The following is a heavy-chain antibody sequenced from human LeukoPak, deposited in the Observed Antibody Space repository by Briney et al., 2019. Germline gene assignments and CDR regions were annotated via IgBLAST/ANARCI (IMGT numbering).Heavy chain of an antibody. CDR2: ISYDGSDK. Sequence: PGGSLRLSCAASGFTFSTYAMHWVRQAPGKGLEWVAVISYDGSDKYYADSVKGRFTISRDNSKNTLYLQMNSLRAEDTAVYYCAKIALLRGPRYHYFDYWGQGILVTVSS. D-gene: IGHD3-9*01. V-gene: IGHV3-30-3*02. CDR1: GFTFSTYA. J-gene: IGHJ4*02. CDR3: AKIALLRGPRYHYFDY.